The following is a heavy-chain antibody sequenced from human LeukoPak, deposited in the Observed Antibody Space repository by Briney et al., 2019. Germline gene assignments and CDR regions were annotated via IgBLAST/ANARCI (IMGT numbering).Heavy chain of an antibody. CDR2: IDPSDSYT. J-gene: IGHJ3*02. D-gene: IGHD3-9*01. CDR3: VIYDILTGYYIDAFDI. CDR1: GYSFTSYG. V-gene: IGHV5-10-1*01. Sequence: GESLKISCKGSGYSFTSYGISWVRQMPGKGLEWMGRIDPSDSYTNYSPSFQGHVTISADKSISTAYLQWSSLKASDTAMYYCVIYDILTGYYIDAFDIWGQGPMVTVSS.